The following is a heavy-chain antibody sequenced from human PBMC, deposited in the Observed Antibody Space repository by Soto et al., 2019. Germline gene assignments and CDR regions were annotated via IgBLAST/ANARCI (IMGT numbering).Heavy chain of an antibody. CDR3: GRRVTLVRGRGDGDAFDM. CDR1: GGSIRINNHY. J-gene: IGHJ3*02. D-gene: IGHD3-10*01. Sequence: QLQLQESGPELVNPSETLSLTCTVSGGSIRINNHYWGWIRQPPGKGLEWIGNIYHSGSTYYNPSLKSRVTISVDTSKNQFSLKVTSVTATDTALYYCGRRVTLVRGRGDGDAFDMWGRGTMVTVSS. CDR2: IYHSGST. V-gene: IGHV4-39*01.